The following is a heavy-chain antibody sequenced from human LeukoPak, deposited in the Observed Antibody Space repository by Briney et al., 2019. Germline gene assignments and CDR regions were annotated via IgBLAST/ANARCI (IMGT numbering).Heavy chain of an antibody. CDR2: MNPNSGNT. CDR3: ARGALYCSGGSCYSGGMDV. D-gene: IGHD2-15*01. Sequence: ASVKVSCKASGYTFTSYGINWVRQATGQGLEWMGWMNPNSGNTGYAQKFQGRVTMTRNTSISTAYMELSSLRSEDTAVYYCARGALYCSGGSCYSGGMDVWGQGTTVTVSS. V-gene: IGHV1-8*02. CDR1: GYTFTSYG. J-gene: IGHJ6*02.